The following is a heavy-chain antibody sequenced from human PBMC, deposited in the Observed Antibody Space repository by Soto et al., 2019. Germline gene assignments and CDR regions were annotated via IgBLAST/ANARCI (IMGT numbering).Heavy chain of an antibody. CDR3: ARERQQPKEYYMDV. CDR2: IWYDGSNK. V-gene: IGHV3-33*01. CDR1: GFTFSSYG. J-gene: IGHJ6*03. D-gene: IGHD6-13*01. Sequence: GGSLRLSCAASGFTFSSYGMHWVRQAPGKGLEWVAVIWYDGSNKYYADSVKGRFTISRDNSKNTLYLQMNSLRAEDTAVYYCARERQQPKEYYMDVWGKGTTVTVSS.